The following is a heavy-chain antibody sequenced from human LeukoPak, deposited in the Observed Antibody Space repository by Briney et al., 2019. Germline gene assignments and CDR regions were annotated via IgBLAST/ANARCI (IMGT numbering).Heavy chain of an antibody. V-gene: IGHV3-74*01. CDR2: ISNDGSST. Sequence: GGSLRLSCTVSGFAFSNYYTHWVRQVPGKGLVWVSGISNDGSSTVYADSVKGRLTISRDNAKDTLYLQMNSLRAEDSAVYYCTRDRNYYYMEVWGKGTTVT. CDR3: TRDRNYYYMEV. J-gene: IGHJ6*03. CDR1: GFAFSNYY.